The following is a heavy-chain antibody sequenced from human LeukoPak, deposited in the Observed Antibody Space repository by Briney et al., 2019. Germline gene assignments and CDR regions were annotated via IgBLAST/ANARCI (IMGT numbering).Heavy chain of an antibody. CDR1: GFNFTNHG. V-gene: IGHV3-43*02. J-gene: IGHJ4*02. D-gene: IGHD4-17*01. Sequence: GSLKLSCSGSGFNFTNHGMKLVPQASGEGLELVSLISGDGGSTYYADSVKGRFTISRDNSKNSLYLQMNSLRTEDTALYYCAREDDYGDSDFDYWGQGTLVTVSS. CDR2: ISGDGGST. CDR3: AREDDYGDSDFDY.